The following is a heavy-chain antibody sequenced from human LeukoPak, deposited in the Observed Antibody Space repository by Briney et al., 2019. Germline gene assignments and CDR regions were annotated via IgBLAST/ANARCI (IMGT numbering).Heavy chain of an antibody. CDR3: ASSSWHNWFDP. CDR2: ISSSSSYI. Sequence: GGSLRLSCAASGFTFSSYSMNWVRQAPGKGLEWVSSISSSSSYIYYADSVKGRFTISRDNAKNSLYLQMNSLRAEDTAVYYCASSSWHNWFDPWGQGTLVTVSS. D-gene: IGHD6-13*01. CDR1: GFTFSSYS. J-gene: IGHJ5*02. V-gene: IGHV3-21*01.